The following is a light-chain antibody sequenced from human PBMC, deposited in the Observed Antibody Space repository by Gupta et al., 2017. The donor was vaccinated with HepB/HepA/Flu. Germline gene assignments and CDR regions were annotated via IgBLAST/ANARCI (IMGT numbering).Light chain of an antibody. J-gene: IGKJ5*01. CDR3: QQYHVWPPIT. CDR2: GAS. CDR1: QSLSSN. V-gene: IGKV3-15*01. Sequence: EIVMTQSPATLSVSLGDRVTLSCRASQSLSSNLGWYKKKPGQAHRLLIYGASTRDTGIPDRFSGSGCGTEFTLTISSRQSEDFAVYYCQQYHVWPPITFGQGTQVDIK.